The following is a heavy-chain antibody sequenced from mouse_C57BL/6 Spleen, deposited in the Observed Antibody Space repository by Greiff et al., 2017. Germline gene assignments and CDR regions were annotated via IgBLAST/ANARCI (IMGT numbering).Heavy chain of an antibody. CDR3: ARLLRYYFDY. CDR1: GYTFTSYW. V-gene: IGHV1-72*01. D-gene: IGHD1-1*01. J-gene: IGHJ2*01. CDR2: IDPTSGGT. Sequence: QQSCKASGYTFTSYWMHWVKQRPGRGLEWIGRIDPTSGGTKYNEKFKSKATLTVDKPSSTAYMQLSSLTSEDSAVYYCARLLRYYFDYWGQGTTLTVSS.